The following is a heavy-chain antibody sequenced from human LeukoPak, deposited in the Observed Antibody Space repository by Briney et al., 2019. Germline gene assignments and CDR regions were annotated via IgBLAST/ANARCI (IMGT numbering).Heavy chain of an antibody. J-gene: IGHJ4*02. V-gene: IGHV3-7*01. CDR3: ARGSEYTSSTNYYFDY. CDR2: IKQDGSEK. D-gene: IGHD6-6*01. CDR1: GFTFSSYW. Sequence: GGGLVRPGGSLRLSCAASGFTFSSYWMSWVRQAPGKGLEWVANIKQDGSEKHYVDSVKGRFTISRDNAKKSLFLHMNSLRVEDTAVYYCARGSEYTSSTNYYFDYWGQGTLVTVSS.